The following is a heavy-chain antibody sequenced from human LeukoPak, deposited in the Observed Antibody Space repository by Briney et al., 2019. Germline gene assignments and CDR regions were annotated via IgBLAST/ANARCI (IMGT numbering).Heavy chain of an antibody. D-gene: IGHD2-15*01. CDR2: IRYDGSNK. CDR1: GFTFSNYG. Sequence: GGSLRLSCASAGFTFSNYGMHWVRKAPGKELEWVAFIRYDGSNKYYADSVKGRFTISRDNTKNSLYLQMNSLRAEDTAVYYCAKDGGSDPDSFDIWGQGTMVTVSS. J-gene: IGHJ3*02. CDR3: AKDGGSDPDSFDI. V-gene: IGHV3-30*02.